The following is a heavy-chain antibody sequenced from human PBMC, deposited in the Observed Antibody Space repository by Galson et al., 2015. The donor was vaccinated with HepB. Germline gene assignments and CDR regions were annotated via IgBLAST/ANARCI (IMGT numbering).Heavy chain of an antibody. J-gene: IGHJ2*01. Sequence: TLSLTCAVYGGSFSGYYWSWIRQPPGKGLEWIGETNHSRSTNYNPSLKSRVTISIDTSKNQFSLKLSSMTAADTAVYYCARTTTVTARSSYFDLWGRGTLVTVSS. CDR1: GGSFSGYY. CDR3: ARTTTVTARSSYFDL. CDR2: TNHSRST. V-gene: IGHV4-34*01. D-gene: IGHD4-17*01.